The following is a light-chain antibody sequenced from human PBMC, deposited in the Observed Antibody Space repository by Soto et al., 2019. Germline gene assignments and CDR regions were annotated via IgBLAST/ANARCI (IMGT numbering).Light chain of an antibody. V-gene: IGKV2-28*01. J-gene: IGKJ1*01. CDR3: QHYGSSPWT. CDR2: GAS. Sequence: DIVMTQSPLSLPVTPGEPASISCRSSQSLLHSNGYNYLDWYLQKPGQSPQLLIYGASSRATGIPDRFSGSGSGPDFTLTISRLEPEDFAVYFCQHYGSSPWTFGQGTKVDIK. CDR1: QSLLHSNGYNY.